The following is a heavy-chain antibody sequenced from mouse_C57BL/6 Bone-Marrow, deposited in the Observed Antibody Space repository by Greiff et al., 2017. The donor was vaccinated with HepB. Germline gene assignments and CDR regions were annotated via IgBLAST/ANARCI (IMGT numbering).Heavy chain of an antibody. J-gene: IGHJ2*01. D-gene: IGHD1-1*01. CDR1: GFNIKDYY. CDR2: IDPEDGET. CDR3: ARGVLRPYYFDY. Sequence: EVQRVESGAELVKPGASVKLSCTASGFNIKDYYMHWVKQRTEQGLEWIGRIDPEDGETKYAPKFQGKATITADTSSNTAYLQLSSLTSEDTAVYYCARGVLRPYYFDYWGQGTTLTVSS. V-gene: IGHV14-2*01.